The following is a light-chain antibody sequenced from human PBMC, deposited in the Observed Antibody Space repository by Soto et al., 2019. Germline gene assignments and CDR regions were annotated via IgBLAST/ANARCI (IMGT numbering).Light chain of an antibody. CDR1: SGSIASNY. CDR2: EDN. Sequence: FMLTQPHSVSESPGKTVTISCTRSSGSIASNYVQWYQQRPGSAPPTVIYEDNQRPSGVPDRFSGSIDSSSNSASLTISGLKTEDEADYYCQSYDSSNRWVFGGGTQLTVL. V-gene: IGLV6-57*03. J-gene: IGLJ3*02. CDR3: QSYDSSNRWV.